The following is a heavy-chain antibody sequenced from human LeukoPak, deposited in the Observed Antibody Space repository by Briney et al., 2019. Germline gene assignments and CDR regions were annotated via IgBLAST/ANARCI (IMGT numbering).Heavy chain of an antibody. J-gene: IGHJ4*02. CDR3: ARASSGYHD. Sequence: PSETLSLTCAVSGASITSSNWWGWVRQPPGKGLEWIGDIFHSGTTNFNPSLKTRVSMSVDKSKSQFSLNLRFVSAADTAVYYCARASSGYHDWGQGIPVTVSS. D-gene: IGHD3-22*01. CDR1: GASITSSNW. CDR2: IFHSGTT. V-gene: IGHV4-4*02.